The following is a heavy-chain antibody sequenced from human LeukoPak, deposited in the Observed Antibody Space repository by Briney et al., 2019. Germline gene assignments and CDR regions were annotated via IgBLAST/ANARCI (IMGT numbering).Heavy chain of an antibody. CDR3: ARVLGAGTFDY. J-gene: IGHJ4*02. CDR2: IYYSGST. V-gene: IGHV4-30-4*01. D-gene: IGHD6-19*01. CDR1: GGSISSGDYY. Sequence: PSVTLSLTCTVFGGSISSGDYYWSWIRQPPGKGLEWIGYIYYSGSTYYNPSLKSRVTISVDTSKNQFSLKLSSVTAADTAVYYCARVLGAGTFDYWGQGTLVTVSS.